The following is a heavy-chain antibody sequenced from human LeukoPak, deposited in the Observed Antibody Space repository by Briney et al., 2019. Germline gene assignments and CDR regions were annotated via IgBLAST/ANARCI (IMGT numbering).Heavy chain of an antibody. Sequence: PGGSLRLSCAASGFTFSGAAIHWVRQATGKGLEWVGHIRSKANSYATTYGASVKGRFIISRDDSRNTAYLQMTSLKTEDTAVYYCIHYGSGTYSTDYWGQGTLVTVSS. CDR1: GFTFSGAA. J-gene: IGHJ4*02. CDR2: IRSKANSYAT. V-gene: IGHV3-73*01. CDR3: IHYGSGTYSTDY. D-gene: IGHD3-10*01.